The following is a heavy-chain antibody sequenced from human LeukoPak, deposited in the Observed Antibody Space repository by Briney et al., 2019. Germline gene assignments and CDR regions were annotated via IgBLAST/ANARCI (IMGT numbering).Heavy chain of an antibody. V-gene: IGHV4-39*01. J-gene: IGHJ5*02. D-gene: IGHD6-13*01. CDR2: IYYTGRT. Sequence: PSETLSLTCTVSGGSISSSSHSWGWIRQPPGKGLEWTGSIYYTGRTYYNPSLKSRVTISVDTSKNQFSLKLSSVTAADTAVYYCAQSLGSSNWIGNWFDPWGQGTRVTVSS. CDR1: GGSISSSSHS. CDR3: AQSLGSSNWIGNWFDP.